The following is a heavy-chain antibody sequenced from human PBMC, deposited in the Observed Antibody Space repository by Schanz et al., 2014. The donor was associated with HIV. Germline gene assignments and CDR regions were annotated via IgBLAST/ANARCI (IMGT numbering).Heavy chain of an antibody. CDR1: RFTFSSYA. D-gene: IGHD2-8*01. CDR2: IRGSGGHT. CDR3: ANSGYCTSGVCYRRGYDTDV. J-gene: IGHJ6*02. Sequence: EVQLLESGGGLVQPGGSLRLSCAASRFTFSSYAMSWVRQAPGKGLEWVSLIRGSGGHTYYADSVKGRFTISRDNSKSTLNLQKNSLRAEDTAVYYWANSGYCTSGVCYRRGYDTDVWGQGTPVTVSS. V-gene: IGHV3-23*01.